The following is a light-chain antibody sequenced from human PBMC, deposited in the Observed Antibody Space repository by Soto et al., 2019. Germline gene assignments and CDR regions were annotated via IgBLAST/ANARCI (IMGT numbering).Light chain of an antibody. CDR1: QTISTY. Sequence: DIQMTQSPSSLSASVGDRVTITCRASQTISTYLNWYQQIPGKAPKLQIYGASNLQNGVPSRFSGSGSGTDFALTISSLQPEDFATYYCQKSSSIPYTFGQGTKLEIK. CDR2: GAS. J-gene: IGKJ2*01. CDR3: QKSSSIPYT. V-gene: IGKV1-39*01.